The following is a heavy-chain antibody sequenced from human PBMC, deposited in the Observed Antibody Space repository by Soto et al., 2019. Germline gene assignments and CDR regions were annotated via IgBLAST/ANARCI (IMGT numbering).Heavy chain of an antibody. J-gene: IGHJ4*02. D-gene: IGHD3-16*01. V-gene: IGHV4-59*08. Sequence: PSETLSLTCTVSGGSISSYYWSWIRQPPGKGLEWIGYIYYSGSTNYNPSLKSRVTISVNTSKNQFSLKLSSVTAADTAVYYCARRYGSRFDYWGQGTPVTVSS. CDR3: ARRYGSRFDY. CDR1: GGSISSYY. CDR2: IYYSGST.